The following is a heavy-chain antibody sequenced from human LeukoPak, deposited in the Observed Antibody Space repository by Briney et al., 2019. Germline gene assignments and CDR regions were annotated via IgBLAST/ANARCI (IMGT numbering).Heavy chain of an antibody. J-gene: IGHJ5*02. CDR1: GYTFTSYY. V-gene: IGHV1-46*01. CDR3: AREDSSGENWFDP. Sequence: ASVKVSCKASGYTFTSYYMHWVRQVPGQGLEWMGIINPSGGSTSYAQKFQGRVTMTRDMSTSTVYMELSSLRSEDTAVYYCAREDSSGENWFDPWGQGTLVTVSS. CDR2: INPSGGST. D-gene: IGHD3-22*01.